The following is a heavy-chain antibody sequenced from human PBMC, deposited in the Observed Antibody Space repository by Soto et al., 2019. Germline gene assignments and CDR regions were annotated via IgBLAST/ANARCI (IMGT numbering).Heavy chain of an antibody. V-gene: IGHV4-59*01. D-gene: IGHD2-21*02. J-gene: IGHJ5*02. Sequence: SETLSLTCTVSASDTTTDYCSWLRHPPGKGLEWIGHIYDTGSTTYNPSCKSRVTLSVDRSKKQVSLRLTSVTAADTAVYYGGRCPSDIFGFDAWGQGTLVTVSS. CDR3: GRCPSDIFGFDA. CDR1: ASDTTTDY. CDR2: IYDTGST.